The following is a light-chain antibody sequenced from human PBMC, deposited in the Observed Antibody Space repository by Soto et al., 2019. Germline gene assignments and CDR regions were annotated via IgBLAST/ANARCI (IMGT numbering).Light chain of an antibody. V-gene: IGKV1-9*01. CDR1: QGISTN. J-gene: IGKJ2*01. CDR2: AAS. Sequence: DIQLTQSPSFLSASVGDRVTITCGASQGISTNLAWYQQKPGKAPNLLIYAASTLQRGVPSRFSGSGTGTEFTLTISSLQPEDFATYHCQRLKHYPYTFGQGTKLEIK. CDR3: QRLKHYPYT.